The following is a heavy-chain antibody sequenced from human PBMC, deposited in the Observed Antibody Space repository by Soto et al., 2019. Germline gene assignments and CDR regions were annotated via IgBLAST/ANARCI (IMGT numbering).Heavy chain of an antibody. V-gene: IGHV1-69*04. CDR1: GDTFSFYS. Sequence: QVQLVQSGAEVKRPGSSVKVSCKASGDTFSFYSINWVRQAPGLGLEWMGRVNPILSMSNYAQRFQGRVTMTADKSTSTAYMDLRGLRSEDTDMYYCATSYGSGYRAFDYWGQGALVTVSS. D-gene: IGHD3-10*01. CDR2: VNPILSMS. CDR3: ATSYGSGYRAFDY. J-gene: IGHJ4*02.